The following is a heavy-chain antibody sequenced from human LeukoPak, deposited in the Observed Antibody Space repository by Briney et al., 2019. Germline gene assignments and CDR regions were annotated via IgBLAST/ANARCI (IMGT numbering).Heavy chain of an antibody. CDR1: GGSISSYY. CDR3: ARPSPVYDHEAFDI. J-gene: IGHJ3*02. V-gene: IGHV4-59*01. Sequence: SETLSLTCTVSGGSISSYYWSWIRQPPGKGLEWIGYIYYSGSTNYNPSLKSRVTISVDTSKNQFSLKLSSVTAADTAVYYCARPSPVYDHEAFDIWGQGTMVTVSS. CDR2: IYYSGST. D-gene: IGHD3-3*01.